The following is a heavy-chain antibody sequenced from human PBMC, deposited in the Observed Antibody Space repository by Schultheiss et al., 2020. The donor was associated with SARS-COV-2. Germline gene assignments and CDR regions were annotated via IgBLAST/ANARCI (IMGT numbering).Heavy chain of an antibody. CDR3: ARGWVTPRGMDV. V-gene: IGHV3-30*19. Sequence: GGSLRLSCAASGFTFSSYGMHWVRQAPGKGLEWVAVIWYDGSNKYYADSVKGRFTISRDNAKNTLYLQMNSLRAEDTAVYYCARGWVTPRGMDVWGQGTTVTVSS. D-gene: IGHD4-23*01. CDR1: GFTFSSYG. J-gene: IGHJ6*02. CDR2: IWYDGSNK.